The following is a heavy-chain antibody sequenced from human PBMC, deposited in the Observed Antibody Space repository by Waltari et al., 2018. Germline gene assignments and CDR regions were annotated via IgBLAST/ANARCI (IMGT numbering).Heavy chain of an antibody. CDR1: GGSISSSSYY. CDR2: IYYSGST. D-gene: IGHD6-6*01. Sequence: QLQLQESGPGLVKPSETLSLTCTVSGGSISSSSYYWGWIRQPPGKGLEWIGSIYYSGSTYYNPSLKSRVTISVDTSKNQFSLKLGSVTAADTAVYYCAREGSSSSANWFDPWGQGTLVTVSS. V-gene: IGHV4-39*07. CDR3: AREGSSSSANWFDP. J-gene: IGHJ5*02.